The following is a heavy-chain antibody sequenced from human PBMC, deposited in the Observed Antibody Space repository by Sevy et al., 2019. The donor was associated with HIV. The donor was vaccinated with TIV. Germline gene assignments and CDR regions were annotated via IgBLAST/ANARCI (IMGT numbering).Heavy chain of an antibody. CDR1: GGSFSGYY. Sequence: SETLSLTRAVYGGSFSGYYWSWIRQPPGKGLEWIGEINHSGSTNYNPSLKSRVTISVDTSKNQFSLKLSSVTAADTAVYYCARESYYYDSSGIDYWGQGTLVTVSS. CDR2: INHSGST. CDR3: ARESYYYDSSGIDY. V-gene: IGHV4-34*01. J-gene: IGHJ4*02. D-gene: IGHD3-22*01.